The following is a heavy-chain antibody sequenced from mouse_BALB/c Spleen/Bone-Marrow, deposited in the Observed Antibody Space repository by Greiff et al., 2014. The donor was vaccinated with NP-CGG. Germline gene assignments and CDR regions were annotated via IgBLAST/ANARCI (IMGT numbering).Heavy chain of an antibody. Sequence: QVQLQQSGAELAKPGASVKLSCKASGYTFTSYYMYWVKQRLGQGLEWIGGINPSNGGTNFNEKFKSKATLTVDRSSSTAYMQLSSLTSEDSAVYYCTRSYYAKEGAWFAYWGQGTLVTVSA. V-gene: IGHV1S81*02. D-gene: IGHD1-1*01. CDR1: GYTFTSYY. CDR2: INPSNGGT. J-gene: IGHJ3*01. CDR3: TRSYYAKEGAWFAY.